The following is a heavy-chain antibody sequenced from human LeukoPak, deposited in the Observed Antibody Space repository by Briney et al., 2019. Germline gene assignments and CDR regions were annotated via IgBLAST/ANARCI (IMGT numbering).Heavy chain of an antibody. CDR3: ARETRLRWTDH. CDR1: GFTFSSYE. V-gene: IGHV3-48*03. CDR2: ISSSGSTI. J-gene: IGHJ5*02. Sequence: GSLRLSCAASGFTFSSYEMNWVRQAPGKGLDWVSYISSSGSTIYYADSVKGRFTISRDNAKNSLYLQMNSLRAEDTAVYYCARETRLRWTDHWGQGTLVTVSS. D-gene: IGHD5-24*01.